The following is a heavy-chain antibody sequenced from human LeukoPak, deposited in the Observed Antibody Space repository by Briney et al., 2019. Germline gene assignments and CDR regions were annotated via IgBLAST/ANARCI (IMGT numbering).Heavy chain of an antibody. Sequence: GESLKISCKGFGYSFTSYWIGWGRQMPGKGLGGMGIIYPGDSDTRYSPSFQGQVTISADKSISTAYLQWSSLKASDTAMYYCAKAMVRGAPDAFDIWGQGTMVTVSS. J-gene: IGHJ3*02. V-gene: IGHV5-51*01. CDR3: AKAMVRGAPDAFDI. CDR1: GYSFTSYW. CDR2: IYPGDSDT. D-gene: IGHD3-10*01.